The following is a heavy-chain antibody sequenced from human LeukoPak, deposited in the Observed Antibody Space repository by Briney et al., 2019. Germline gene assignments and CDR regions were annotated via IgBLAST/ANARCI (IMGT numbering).Heavy chain of an antibody. Sequence: GGSLRLSCAASGFTFSSYEMNWVRQAPGKGREWVSYISSSGSTIYYADSVKGRFTISRDNAKNSLYLQMNSLRAEDTAVYYCARERRGYSGYDSVRGNYWGQGTLVTVSS. CDR2: ISSSGSTI. J-gene: IGHJ4*02. V-gene: IGHV3-48*03. CDR1: GFTFSSYE. CDR3: ARERRGYSGYDSVRGNY. D-gene: IGHD5-12*01.